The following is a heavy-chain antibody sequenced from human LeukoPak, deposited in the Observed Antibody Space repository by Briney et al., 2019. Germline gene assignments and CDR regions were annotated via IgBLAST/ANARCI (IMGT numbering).Heavy chain of an antibody. D-gene: IGHD3-22*01. CDR2: IYHSGST. Sequence: SGTLSLTCAVSGGSISRSNWWSWVRQPPGKGLEWIGEIYHSGSTKYNPSLKSRVTISMDKSKDQFSLKLSSVTAADTAVYYCARQDYYDTGTWYFDLWGRGTLVTVSS. CDR1: GGSISRSNW. J-gene: IGHJ2*01. CDR3: ARQDYYDTGTWYFDL. V-gene: IGHV4-4*02.